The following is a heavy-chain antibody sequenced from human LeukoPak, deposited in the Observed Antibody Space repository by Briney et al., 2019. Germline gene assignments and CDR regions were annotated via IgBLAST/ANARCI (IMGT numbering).Heavy chain of an antibody. CDR1: GGSISSSSYY. Sequence: SETLSLTCTVSGGSISSSSYYWGWIRQPPGKGLEWIGSIYYSGSTYYNPSLKSRVTISVDTSKNQFSLKLSSVTAADTAVYYCARHGSDLEWSPLNWFDPWGQGTLVTVSS. D-gene: IGHD3-3*01. CDR2: IYYSGST. J-gene: IGHJ5*02. CDR3: ARHGSDLEWSPLNWFDP. V-gene: IGHV4-39*01.